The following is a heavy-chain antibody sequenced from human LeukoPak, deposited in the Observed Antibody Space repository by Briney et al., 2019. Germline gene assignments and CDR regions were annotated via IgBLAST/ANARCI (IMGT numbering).Heavy chain of an antibody. CDR2: INTNNVNR. Sequence: GASVKVSCKASGYTFTSYGINWVRQAPGQGLEWMGWINTNNVNRNYAQKLQGRVTMTTDTSTNTAYMELRNLKSDDTAVYYCARPRAAADTYYFDYWGQGTLVTVSS. CDR1: GYTFTSYG. J-gene: IGHJ4*02. D-gene: IGHD6-13*01. V-gene: IGHV1-18*01. CDR3: ARPRAAADTYYFDY.